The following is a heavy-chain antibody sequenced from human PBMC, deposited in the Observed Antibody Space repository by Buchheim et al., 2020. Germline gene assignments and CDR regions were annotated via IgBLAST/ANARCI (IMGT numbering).Heavy chain of an antibody. J-gene: IGHJ6*03. CDR3: ARGPAAIPSFSAYYMDV. CDR1: GYTFTGYY. CDR2: INPNSGGT. V-gene: IGHV1-2*04. D-gene: IGHD2-2*02. Sequence: QVQLVQSGAEVKKPGASVKVSCKASGYTFTGYYMHWVRQAPGQGLEWMGWINPNSGGTNYAQKFQGWVTMTRGTSISTAYMELSRLRSDDTAVYYCARGPAAIPSFSAYYMDVWGKGTT.